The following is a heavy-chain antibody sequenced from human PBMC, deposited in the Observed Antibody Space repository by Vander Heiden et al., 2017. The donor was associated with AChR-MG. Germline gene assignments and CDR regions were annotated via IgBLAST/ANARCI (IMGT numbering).Heavy chain of an antibody. D-gene: IGHD2-15*01. V-gene: IGHV3-30-3*01. CDR2: ISYDGSNK. CDR3: ARDGRLGTIVTTGGLDY. Sequence: QVQLVESGGVVGQRGRILILYCAASGFTFSCYAMHWVRQAPGKGREWVAVISYDGSNKYYADSVKGRFTISRDNSKNTLYLQMNSLRAEDTAVYYCARDGRLGTIVTTGGLDYWGQGTLVTVSS. CDR1: GFTFSCYA. J-gene: IGHJ4*02.